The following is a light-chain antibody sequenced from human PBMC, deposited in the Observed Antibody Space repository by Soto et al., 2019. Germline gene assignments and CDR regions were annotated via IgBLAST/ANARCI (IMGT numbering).Light chain of an antibody. Sequence: QSVLTQPPSVSGAPGQRVTISCTGSSSNIGAGYDVHWYQQLPGTAPKLLVHGNTDRPSGVPDRVSGSKSGTSASLAITGLQAEDEADYYCQSYDSSLSGGLFGRGTKLTVL. CDR2: GNT. CDR1: SSNIGAGYD. V-gene: IGLV1-40*01. J-gene: IGLJ2*01. CDR3: QSYDSSLSGGL.